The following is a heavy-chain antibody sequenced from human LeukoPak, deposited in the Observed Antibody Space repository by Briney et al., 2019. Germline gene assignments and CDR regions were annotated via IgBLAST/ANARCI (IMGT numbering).Heavy chain of an antibody. Sequence: GESLQISCKGSGYSFTSYWIGWVRQMPGKGLEWMGIIYPGDSDTRYSPSFQGQVTISADKSISTAYLQWSSLKASDTAMYYCATSYYGSGSYSTNDYWGQGTLVTVSS. CDR3: ATSYYGSGSYSTNDY. CDR2: IYPGDSDT. J-gene: IGHJ4*02. D-gene: IGHD3-10*01. CDR1: GYSFTSYW. V-gene: IGHV5-51*01.